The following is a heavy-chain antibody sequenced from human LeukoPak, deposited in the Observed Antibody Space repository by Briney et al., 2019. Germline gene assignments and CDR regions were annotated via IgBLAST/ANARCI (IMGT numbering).Heavy chain of an antibody. J-gene: IGHJ4*02. Sequence: ASVKVSFTASGYAFTSYHIHWMRQAPGQGLGWMGIIIPSSGSTTYAQKFQGRVTMTRDTSTSTVYMELSSLTSDDTAVYFCARSDYNDYRGLGFWGQGTLVTVSS. D-gene: IGHD4-11*01. CDR3: ARSDYNDYRGLGF. CDR1: GYAFTSYH. V-gene: IGHV1-46*01. CDR2: IIPSSGST.